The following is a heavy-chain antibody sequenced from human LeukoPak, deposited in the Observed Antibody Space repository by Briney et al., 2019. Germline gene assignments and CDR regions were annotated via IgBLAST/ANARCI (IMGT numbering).Heavy chain of an antibody. J-gene: IGHJ3*01. CDR3: ARDARGAAAADDAFDL. Sequence: GGSLRLSCAASGFTFSSYAMHWVRQAPGKGLEWVAVISYDGSNKYYADSVKGRFTISRDNSKNTLYLQMNSLRAEDTAVYYCARDARGAAAADDAFDLWGQGTVVTVSS. CDR1: GFTFSSYA. V-gene: IGHV3-30-3*01. D-gene: IGHD6-13*01. CDR2: ISYDGSNK.